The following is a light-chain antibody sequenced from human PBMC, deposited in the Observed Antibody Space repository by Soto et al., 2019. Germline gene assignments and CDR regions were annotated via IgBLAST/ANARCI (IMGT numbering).Light chain of an antibody. J-gene: IGLJ1*01. CDR1: IANMRAAYN. CDR3: QSYDSRMSGYV. Sequence: LLRRPASVSGAPGQSFTISCTASIANMRAAYNVDWYQQLPGTAPKLLIYGKNNRPSGVPARFSGSTSGTSASLAIAGLQAEDEGDYWCQSYDSRMSGYVFGTGTKVTVL. V-gene: IGLV1-40*01. CDR2: GKN.